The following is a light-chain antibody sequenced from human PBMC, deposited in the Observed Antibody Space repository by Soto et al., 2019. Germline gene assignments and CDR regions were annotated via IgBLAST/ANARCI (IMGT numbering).Light chain of an antibody. J-gene: IGKJ1*01. CDR1: QSVSSTY. CDR3: KQYGSSPPTWT. CDR2: GAS. Sequence: EIVLTQSPGTLSLSPGERATLSCRASQSVSSTYLAWYQQKPGQAPRLLIYGASSRATGIPDRFSGSGSGTDFTLTISRLEPEDFAVYSCKQYGSSPPTWTFGQGTKVEIK. V-gene: IGKV3-20*01.